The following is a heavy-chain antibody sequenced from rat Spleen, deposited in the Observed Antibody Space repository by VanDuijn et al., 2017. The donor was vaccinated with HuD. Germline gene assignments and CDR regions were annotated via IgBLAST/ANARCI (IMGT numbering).Heavy chain of an antibody. V-gene: IGHV5-29*01. CDR2: ISYDGSNT. CDR3: ARRHYGYTDYFDY. Sequence: EVQLVESGGGLVQPGRSLKLSCAVSGFTFNNYGMAWVRQTPTKVLEWVASISYDGSNTHYRDSVKGRFTISRDNAKSTLSLQMDSLRSEDTATYYCARRHYGYTDYFDYWGQGVMVTVSS. CDR1: GFTFNNYG. J-gene: IGHJ2*01. D-gene: IGHD1-9*01.